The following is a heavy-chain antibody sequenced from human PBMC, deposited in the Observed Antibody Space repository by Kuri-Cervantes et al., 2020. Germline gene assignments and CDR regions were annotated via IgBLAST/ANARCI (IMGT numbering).Heavy chain of an antibody. D-gene: IGHD2-2*01. CDR3: ATNRCSSTSCYEYNWFDP. CDR1: GGSISSYY. CDR2: IYTSGST. V-gene: IGHV4-4*07. J-gene: IGHJ5*02. Sequence: ESLKISCTVSGGSISSYYWNWIRQPAGKGLEWIGRIYTSGSTNYNPSLKSRVTISVDKSKNQFSLKLTSVTAADTAVYYCATNRCSSTSCYEYNWFDPWGQGTLVTVSS.